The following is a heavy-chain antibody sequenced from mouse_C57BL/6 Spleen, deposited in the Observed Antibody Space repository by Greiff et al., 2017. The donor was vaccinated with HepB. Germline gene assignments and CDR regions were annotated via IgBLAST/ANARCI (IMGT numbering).Heavy chain of an antibody. Sequence: QVQLQQPGAELVKPGASVKMSCKASGYTFTSYWITWVKQRPGQGLEWIGDIYPGSGSTNYNEKFKSKATLTVDTSSSTAYMQLSSLTSEDSAVYYCAREVLRRGYFDVWGTGTTVTVSS. V-gene: IGHV1-55*01. J-gene: IGHJ1*03. CDR3: AREVLRRGYFDV. CDR2: IYPGSGST. D-gene: IGHD1-1*01. CDR1: GYTFTSYW.